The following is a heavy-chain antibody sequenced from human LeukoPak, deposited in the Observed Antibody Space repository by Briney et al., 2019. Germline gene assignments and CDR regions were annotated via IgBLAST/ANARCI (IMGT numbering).Heavy chain of an antibody. Sequence: GGSLRLSCAASGFTFSSHWMNWVRQAPGKGLEWVANIHQDGNEKYYVDSVKGRFTISRDNAKNSLYLQMNSLRAEDTAVYYCARGDKFSGDYWGQGTLVTVSS. CDR2: IHQDGNEK. V-gene: IGHV3-7*04. D-gene: IGHD2-15*01. CDR3: ARGDKFSGDY. CDR1: GFTFSSHW. J-gene: IGHJ4*02.